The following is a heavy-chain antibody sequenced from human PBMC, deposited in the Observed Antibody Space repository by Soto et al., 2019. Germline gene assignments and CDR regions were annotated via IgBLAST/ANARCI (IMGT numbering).Heavy chain of an antibody. D-gene: IGHD3-3*01. CDR1: GGSFSGYY. V-gene: IGHV4-34*01. J-gene: IGHJ4*01. Sequence: SETLSLTCAVYGGSFSGYYWSWIRQPPGKGLEWIGEINHSGSTNYNPSLRSRVTISVDTSKNEFSLRLSSVTAADTAVYYCARHNPASTVFGIVISLRYWGHGTLVTVSS. CDR2: INHSGST. CDR3: ARHNPASTVFGIVISLRY.